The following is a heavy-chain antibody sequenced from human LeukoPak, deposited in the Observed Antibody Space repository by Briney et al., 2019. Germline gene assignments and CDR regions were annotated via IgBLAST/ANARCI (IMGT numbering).Heavy chain of an antibody. CDR1: GCTLTELS. V-gene: IGHV1-24*01. CDR3: ARDNKWEIFAFDY. D-gene: IGHD1-26*01. CDR2: FDPEDGET. Sequence: ASVKVSCKVSGCTLTELSMHWVRQAPGKGLEWMGGFDPEDGETIYAQKFQGRVTMTEDTSTDTAYMELSSLRSEDAAVYYCARDNKWEIFAFDYWGQGTLVTVSS. J-gene: IGHJ4*02.